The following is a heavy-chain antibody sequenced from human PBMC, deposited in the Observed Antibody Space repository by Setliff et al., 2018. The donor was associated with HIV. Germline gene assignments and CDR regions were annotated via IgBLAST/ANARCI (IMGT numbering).Heavy chain of an antibody. D-gene: IGHD3-10*01. V-gene: IGHV4-4*02. CDR3: ARVAAGTYGKGDWFDP. CDR2: IYHSGDT. J-gene: IGHJ5*02. CDR1: GGSISSTNW. Sequence: LSLTCAVSGGSISSTNWWNWVRQPPGKGLEWIGEIYHSGDTNYNPSLKSRVTISVDKSKNQFSLKLTSVTAADTAVYYCARVAAGTYGKGDWFDPWGQGTQVTVS.